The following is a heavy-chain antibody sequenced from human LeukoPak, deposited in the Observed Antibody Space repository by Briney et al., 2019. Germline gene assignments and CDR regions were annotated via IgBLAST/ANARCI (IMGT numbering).Heavy chain of an antibody. Sequence: SETLSLTCTVSGGSINSYYWSWIRQPPGKGLEWIGYIYYSGSTNYNPSLKSRVTISVDTSKNQFSLKLNSMTAADTAVYYCARHGRANGLDIWGQGTMVTVSS. V-gene: IGHV4-59*08. J-gene: IGHJ3*02. CDR3: ARHGRANGLDI. D-gene: IGHD2-8*01. CDR2: IYYSGST. CDR1: GGSINSYY.